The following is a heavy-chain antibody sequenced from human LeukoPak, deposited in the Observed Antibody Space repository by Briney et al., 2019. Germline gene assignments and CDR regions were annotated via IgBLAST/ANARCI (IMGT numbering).Heavy chain of an antibody. CDR3: ARVEITGTPDY. D-gene: IGHD1-20*01. CDR1: GYTFTSYG. V-gene: IGHV1-18*01. CDR2: ISAYNGNT. J-gene: IGHJ4*02. Sequence: VASVKASCKASGYTFTSYGISWVRQAPGQGLGWMGWISAYNGNTNYAQKLQGRVTMTTDTSTSTAYMELRSLRSDDTAVYYCARVEITGTPDYWGQGTLVTVSS.